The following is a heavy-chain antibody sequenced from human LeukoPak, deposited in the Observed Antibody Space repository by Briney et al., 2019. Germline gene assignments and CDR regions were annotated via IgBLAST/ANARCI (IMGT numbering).Heavy chain of an antibody. Sequence: PSETLSLTCAVYGGSFSGYYWSWIRQPPGKGLEWIGEINHSGSTNYNPSLKGRVTISVDTSKNQFSLKLGSVTAADTAVYYCARGGRGIQLWKYFDYWGQGTLVTVSS. V-gene: IGHV4-34*01. CDR1: GGSFSGYY. CDR2: INHSGST. CDR3: ARGGRGIQLWKYFDY. J-gene: IGHJ4*02. D-gene: IGHD5-18*01.